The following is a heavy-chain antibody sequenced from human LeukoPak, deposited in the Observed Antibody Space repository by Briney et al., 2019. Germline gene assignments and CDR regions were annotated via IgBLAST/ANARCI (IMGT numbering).Heavy chain of an antibody. V-gene: IGHV4-4*07. Sequence: TSETLSLTCTVSGGSINNYYWSWIRQPAGKGLEWIGRIYRGGSTNYSASLKSRVTMSVDTSKNQFSLNLTSVTATDTAMDVCARDSIAAAGTGLWGQGTMVTVSS. CDR2: IYRGGST. J-gene: IGHJ3*01. D-gene: IGHD6-13*01. CDR1: GGSINNYY. CDR3: ARDSIAAAGTGL.